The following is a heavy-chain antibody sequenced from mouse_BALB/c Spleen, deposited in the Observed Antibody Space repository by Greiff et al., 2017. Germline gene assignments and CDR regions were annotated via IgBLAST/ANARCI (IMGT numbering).Heavy chain of an antibody. CDR2: INPSTGYT. D-gene: IGHD1-1*01. J-gene: IGHJ4*01. CDR3: ARSTTVVDYYAMDY. CDR1: GYTFTSYW. Sequence: VQLQESGAELVKPGASVKMSCKASGYTFTSYWMHWVKQRPGQGLEWIGYINPSTGYTEYNQKFKDKATLTADKSSSTAYMQLSSLTSEDSAVYYCARSTTVVDYYAMDYWGQGTSVTVSS. V-gene: IGHV1S26*01.